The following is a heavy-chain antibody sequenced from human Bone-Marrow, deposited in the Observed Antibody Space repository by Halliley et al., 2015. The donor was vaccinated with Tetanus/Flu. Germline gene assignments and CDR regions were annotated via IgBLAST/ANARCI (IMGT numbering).Heavy chain of an antibody. Sequence: TLSLTCTVYGGPIIDYSWSWIRQPPGKGLQWIGYIHHSGSTNYDPSLKSRVTISVDTPKRQFSLKLHSVTTADSALYYCARETPPSDAFDIWGQGTLVTVSS. CDR1: GGPIIDYS. CDR2: IHHSGST. CDR3: ARETPPSDAFDI. V-gene: IGHV4-59*01. J-gene: IGHJ3*02.